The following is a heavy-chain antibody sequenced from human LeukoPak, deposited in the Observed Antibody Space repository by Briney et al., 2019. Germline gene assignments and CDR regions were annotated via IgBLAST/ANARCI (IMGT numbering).Heavy chain of an antibody. CDR2: IYHSGSL. Sequence: SETLSLTCAVSGGSISSNNWWGWVRQPPGKGLEWIGEIYHSGSLNYNPSLKSRVTISVDKSRNHFSLNLSSVTAADTAVYYCARVNINNWHSCDYWGQGTLVTVSS. V-gene: IGHV4-4*02. CDR3: ARVNINNWHSCDY. D-gene: IGHD1-1*01. J-gene: IGHJ4*02. CDR1: GGSISSNNW.